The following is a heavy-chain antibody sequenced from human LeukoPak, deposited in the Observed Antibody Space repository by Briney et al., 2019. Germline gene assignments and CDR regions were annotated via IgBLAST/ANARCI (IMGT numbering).Heavy chain of an antibody. CDR2: ISGDGRSA. V-gene: IGHV3-74*01. D-gene: IGHD3-10*01. Sequence: GGSLRLSCAASGITFTNYWMYWVRQAPGKGLVWVARISGDGRSASYADSVKGRFTISRDNAKNTLYLQMNSLRVEDTAVYYCRLWFGDLGLDYWGQGTLVTVSS. J-gene: IGHJ4*02. CDR3: RLWFGDLGLDY. CDR1: GITFTNYW.